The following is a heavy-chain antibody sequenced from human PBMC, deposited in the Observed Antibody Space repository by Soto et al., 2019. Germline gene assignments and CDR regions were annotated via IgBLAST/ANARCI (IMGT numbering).Heavy chain of an antibody. CDR2: IYYSGST. J-gene: IGHJ6*02. CDR1: GGSIIGYY. CDR3: ARAPRNYDILTGYYYYYGMDV. V-gene: IGHV4-59*01. Sequence: SETRCLACTVSGGSIIGYYWGWVRQPPGKGLEWIGYIYYSGSTNYNPSLKSRVTISVDTSKNQFSLKLSSVTAADTAVYYCARAPRNYDILTGYYYYYGMDVWGQGTTVTVSS. D-gene: IGHD3-9*01.